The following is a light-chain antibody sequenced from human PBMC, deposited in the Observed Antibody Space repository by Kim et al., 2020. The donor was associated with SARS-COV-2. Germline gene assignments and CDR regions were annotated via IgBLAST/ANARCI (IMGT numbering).Light chain of an antibody. J-gene: IGLJ3*02. V-gene: IGLV2-11*01. CDR2: DLH. CDR1: SRAVDAYEY. CDR3: CTYAGTWV. Sequence: SPDNTATLSCTGTSRAVDAYEYSSRYQHHPGKPPIFMIYDLHERPAGLPGRFAGATSGNTASPTISGLQVDDESDYHCCTYAGTWVFGGGTQLTVL.